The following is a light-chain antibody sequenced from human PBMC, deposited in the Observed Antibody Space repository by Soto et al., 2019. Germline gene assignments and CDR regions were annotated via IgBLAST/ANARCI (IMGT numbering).Light chain of an antibody. CDR1: QSVSSSY. Sequence: SVLTQSPGTLYLSPGEKATLSCMASQSVSSSYLAWYQQKPGQAPRLLIYGASSRATGIPDRFSGSGSGTDFTVTVSRLEPEDVAVYYCQQCGSSSWTFGQGTKVEIK. V-gene: IGKV3-20*01. CDR3: QQCGSSSWT. J-gene: IGKJ1*01. CDR2: GAS.